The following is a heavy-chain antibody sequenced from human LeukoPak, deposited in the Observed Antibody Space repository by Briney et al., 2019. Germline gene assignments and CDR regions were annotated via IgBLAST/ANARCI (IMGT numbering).Heavy chain of an antibody. CDR1: GGSISSYY. J-gene: IGHJ3*02. Sequence: PSETLSLTCTVSGGSISSYYWSWIRQPPGKGLEWIGEINHNGSTNYNPSLKSRVTISVDTSKNQFSLKLSSVTAADTAVYYCARGPGQLVYAFDIWGQGTMVTVSS. CDR3: ARGPGQLVYAFDI. D-gene: IGHD6-6*01. V-gene: IGHV4-34*01. CDR2: INHNGST.